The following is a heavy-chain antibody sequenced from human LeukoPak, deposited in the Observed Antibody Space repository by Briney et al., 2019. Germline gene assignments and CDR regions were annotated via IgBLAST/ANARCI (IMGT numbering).Heavy chain of an antibody. J-gene: IGHJ4*02. CDR1: GFIFSDYI. CDR2: ITASGDST. V-gene: IGHV3-23*01. D-gene: IGHD2-15*01. CDR3: ARRDIVVVVSASDY. Sequence: GGSLRLSCAASGFIFSDYIMIWVRQVPGKGLEWVSGITASGDSTYYADSVKGRFTMSRDNSKNTVYLQMNSLRVDDTAVYYCARRDIVVVVSASDYWGQGTLVTVSS.